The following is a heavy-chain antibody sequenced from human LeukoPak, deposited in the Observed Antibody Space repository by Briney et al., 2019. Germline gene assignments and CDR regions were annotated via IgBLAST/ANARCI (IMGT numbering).Heavy chain of an antibody. CDR1: GGSISSGGYY. CDR3: ASIAAAGGYFQH. D-gene: IGHD6-13*01. Sequence: PSETLSLTCTVSGGSISSGGYYWSWIRQHPGKGLEWIGYIYYSGSTYYNPSLKSRVTISVDTSKNQFSLKLSSVTAADTAVYYCASIAAAGGYFQHWGQGTLVTVSS. V-gene: IGHV4-31*03. J-gene: IGHJ1*01. CDR2: IYYSGST.